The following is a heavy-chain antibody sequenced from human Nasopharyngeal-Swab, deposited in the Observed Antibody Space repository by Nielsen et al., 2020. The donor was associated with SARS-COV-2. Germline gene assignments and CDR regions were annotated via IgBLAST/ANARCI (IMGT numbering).Heavy chain of an antibody. Sequence: GESLKISCAASGFSFSTYWMDWARQAPGKGPEWFSRIDNDGRRTFYADLVKGRFTISRDNTKNTLYLQMNSLSAEDTALYYCVKYGSGWGQGTLVTVSS. V-gene: IGHV3-74*01. J-gene: IGHJ4*02. CDR3: VKYGSG. D-gene: IGHD6-19*01. CDR1: GFSFSTYW. CDR2: IDNDGRRT.